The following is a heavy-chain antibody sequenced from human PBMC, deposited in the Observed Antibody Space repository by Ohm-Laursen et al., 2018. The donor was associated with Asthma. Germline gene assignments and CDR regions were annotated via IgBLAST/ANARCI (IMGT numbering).Heavy chain of an antibody. J-gene: IGHJ4*02. CDR3: VRDVVDRFDY. CDR2: IYIGNT. V-gene: IGHV1-18*04. Sequence: ASVKVSCKTSGYSVTSYAFSWARQAPGQRPEWMGWIYIGNTNYAPNFRDRITMTTDTSTNTAYMELRSLTSDDTAVYYCVRDVVDRFDYWGQGSLVIVSS. D-gene: IGHD2-21*01. CDR1: GYSVTSYA.